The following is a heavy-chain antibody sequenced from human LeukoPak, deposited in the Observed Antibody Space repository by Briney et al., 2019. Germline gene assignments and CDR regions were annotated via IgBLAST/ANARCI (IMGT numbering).Heavy chain of an antibody. D-gene: IGHD1-26*01. CDR2: ISYDGSNK. CDR1: GFTFSSYG. V-gene: IGHV3-30*03. J-gene: IGHJ4*02. CDR3: ARGRGSYYPFDY. Sequence: GGSLRLSCAASGFTFSSYGMHWVRQAPGKGLEWVAVISYDGSNKYYADSVKGRFTISRDNSKNTLYLQMNSLRAGDTAVYYCARGRGSYYPFDYWGQGTLVTVSS.